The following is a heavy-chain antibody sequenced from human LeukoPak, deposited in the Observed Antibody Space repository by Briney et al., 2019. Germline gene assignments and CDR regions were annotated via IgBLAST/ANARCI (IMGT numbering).Heavy chain of an antibody. CDR2: IYHSGST. CDR1: GGSISSYY. D-gene: IGHD6-13*01. Sequence: TSETLSLTCTVSGGSISSYYWSWIRQPPGKGLEWIGYIYHSGSTYYNPSLKSRVTISVDRSKNQFSLKLSSVTAADTAVYYCARGGSSWYNGWYFDLWGRGTLVTVSS. CDR3: ARGGSSWYNGWYFDL. J-gene: IGHJ2*01. V-gene: IGHV4-59*12.